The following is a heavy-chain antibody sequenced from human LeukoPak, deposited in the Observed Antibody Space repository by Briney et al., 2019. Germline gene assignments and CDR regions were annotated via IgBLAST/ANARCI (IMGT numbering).Heavy chain of an antibody. V-gene: IGHV4-39*01. Sequence: PSETLSLTCTVSGGSISSSSYYWGWIRQPPGKGLEWIGSIYYSGSTYYNPSLKSRVTISVDTSKNQFSLKLSSVTAADTALYYCASGAAYCGGDCPPGPVDYWGHGTLVTVSS. CDR1: GGSISSSSYY. CDR2: IYYSGST. CDR3: ASGAAYCGGDCPPGPVDY. J-gene: IGHJ4*01. D-gene: IGHD2-21*02.